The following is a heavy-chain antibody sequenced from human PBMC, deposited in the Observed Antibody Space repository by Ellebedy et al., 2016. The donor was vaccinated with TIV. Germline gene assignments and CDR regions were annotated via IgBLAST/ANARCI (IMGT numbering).Heavy chain of an antibody. CDR3: ARDRGYGTSWKAYYFDY. V-gene: IGHV4-59*11. Sequence: SETLSLTXTVSGVSITSHYWSWIRQPPGKGLEWVGYIYYTGSTNYNPSLKSRVTISVDTSKNQFSLKLGSVTAADSAVYYCARDRGYGTSWKAYYFDYWGLGTLVTVSS. CDR1: GVSITSHY. J-gene: IGHJ4*02. CDR2: IYYTGST. D-gene: IGHD6-13*01.